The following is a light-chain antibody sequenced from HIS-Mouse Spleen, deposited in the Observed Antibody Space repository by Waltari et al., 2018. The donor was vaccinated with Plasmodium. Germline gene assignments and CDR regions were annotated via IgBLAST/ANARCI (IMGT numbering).Light chain of an antibody. V-gene: IGLV3-10*01. CDR1: ALPKKH. J-gene: IGLJ3*02. CDR2: EDS. CDR3: YSTDSSGNHRV. Sequence: SYELTQPPSVSVSPGQTARITCSGDALPKKHAYWYQQKSGQAPVLVIYEDSKRPSGIPERVSGSSSGTMATLTISGAQVEDEADYYCYSTDSSGNHRVFGGGTKLTVL.